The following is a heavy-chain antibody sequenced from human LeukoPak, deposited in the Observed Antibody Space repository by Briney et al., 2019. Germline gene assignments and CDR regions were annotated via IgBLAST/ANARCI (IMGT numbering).Heavy chain of an antibody. CDR3: ARDSKDTTVVAEYYFDY. CDR1: GGTFSSYA. Sequence: SVKVSCRASGGTFSSYAISWVRQAPGQGLEWMGGIIPIFGTANYAQKFQGRVTITADESTSTAYMELSSLRSEDTAVYYCARDSKDTTVVAEYYFDYWGQGTLVTVSS. CDR2: IIPIFGTA. J-gene: IGHJ4*02. V-gene: IGHV1-69*13. D-gene: IGHD2-15*01.